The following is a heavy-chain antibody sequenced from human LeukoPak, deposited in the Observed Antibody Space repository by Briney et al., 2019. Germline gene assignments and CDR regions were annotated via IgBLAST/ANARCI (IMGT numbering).Heavy chain of an antibody. CDR1: GFTFSDYS. Sequence: PGGSLRLSCAASGFTFSDYSFNWVRRAPGKGLEWVSYISSSGSPIYYADSLKGRFTISRDNAKNSLYLQMNSLRAEDTAVYYCVRDPPRTVPGIDFDYWGQGTLVTVSS. J-gene: IGHJ4*02. CDR3: VRDPPRTVPGIDFDY. CDR2: ISSSGSPI. V-gene: IGHV3-48*01. D-gene: IGHD2-2*01.